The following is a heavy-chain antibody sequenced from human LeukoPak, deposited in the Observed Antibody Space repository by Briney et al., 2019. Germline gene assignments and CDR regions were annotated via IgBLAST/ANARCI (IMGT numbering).Heavy chain of an antibody. D-gene: IGHD3-9*01. CDR1: GYSFSSYW. CDR2: IFPGESDT. Sequence: GESLKISCKGSGYSFSSYWIGWVRQLPGKGLEWMGIIFPGESDTRYSPSFQGQVTISADKSISTAYLQWSSLKASDTAMYYCARSSSLTGYYRYWGQGTLVTVSS. J-gene: IGHJ4*02. V-gene: IGHV5-51*01. CDR3: ARSSSLTGYYRY.